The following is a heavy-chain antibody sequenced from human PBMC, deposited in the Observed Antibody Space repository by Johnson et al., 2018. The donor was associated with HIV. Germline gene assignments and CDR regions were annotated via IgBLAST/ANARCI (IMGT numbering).Heavy chain of an antibody. CDR2: LRYDGSNK. CDR1: GFTFSSYG. CDR3: AKDKAVVTALYDAFDI. D-gene: IGHD2-21*02. J-gene: IGHJ3*02. V-gene: IGHV3-30*02. Sequence: QVQLVESGGGLVQPGGSLRLSCAASGFTFSSYGMHWVRQAPGKGLEWVAFLRYDGSNKYYADSVKGRFTIPRDNSKNTLYLQMNSLRAEDTAVYYCAKDKAVVTALYDAFDIWGQGTMVTVSS.